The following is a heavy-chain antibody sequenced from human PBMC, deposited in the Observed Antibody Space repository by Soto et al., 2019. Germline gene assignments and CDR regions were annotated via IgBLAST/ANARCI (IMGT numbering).Heavy chain of an antibody. CDR1: GYSISSGYY. CDR3: ARENYSNYVYYYYYYGMDV. J-gene: IGHJ6*02. D-gene: IGHD4-4*01. CDR2: IYHSGST. V-gene: IGHV4-38-2*02. Sequence: SETLSLTCAVSGYSISSGYYWGCIRQPPGKGLEWIGSIYHSGSTYYNPSLKSRVTISVDTSKNQFSPKLSSVTAADTAVYYCARENYSNYVYYYYYYGMDVWGQGTTVTVS.